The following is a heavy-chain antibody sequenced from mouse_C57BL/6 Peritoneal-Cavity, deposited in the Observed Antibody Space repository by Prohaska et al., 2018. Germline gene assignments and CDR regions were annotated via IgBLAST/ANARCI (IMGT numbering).Heavy chain of an antibody. V-gene: IGHV5-17*01. CDR1: GFTFSDYG. CDR3: ARVHGSAWFAY. CDR2: SSSGSSTI. D-gene: IGHD2-2*01. J-gene: IGHJ3*01. Sequence: EVQLVESGGGLVKPGGSLKTSCAASGFTFSDYGMHWVRPAPEKGLALDAYSSSGSSTIYYADTVKGRFTISRDKAKNTLFLQMTSLRSEYTAMYYCARVHGSAWFAYWGQGTLVTVSA.